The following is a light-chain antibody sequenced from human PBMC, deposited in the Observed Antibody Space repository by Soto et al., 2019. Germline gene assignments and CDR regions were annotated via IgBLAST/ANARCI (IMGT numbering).Light chain of an antibody. CDR2: GNR. CDR3: QAYDYTLSASV. Sequence: QAVVTQPPSVSGDPGQRVTISCTGNSSNLGAGYDVHWYQQLPGTVPKLLIYGNRNRPSGVPDRFSGSKSGSSASLVITGLQVEDEADYYCQAYDYTLSASVFGGGTKLTVL. J-gene: IGLJ3*02. V-gene: IGLV1-40*01. CDR1: SSNLGAGYD.